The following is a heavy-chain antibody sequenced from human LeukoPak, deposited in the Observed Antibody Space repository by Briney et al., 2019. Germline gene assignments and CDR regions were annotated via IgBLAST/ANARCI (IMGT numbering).Heavy chain of an antibody. CDR1: GYSISSGYY. J-gene: IGHJ4*02. CDR2: IYHSGST. D-gene: IGHD6-19*01. CDR3: ARISSSGWSHFDY. Sequence: PSETLSLTCTVSGYSISSGYYWGWIRQPPGKGLEWIGSIYHSGSTYYKPSLKSRVTISVDTSKNQFSLKLSSVTAADTAVYYCARISSSGWSHFDYWGQGTLVTVSS. V-gene: IGHV4-38-2*02.